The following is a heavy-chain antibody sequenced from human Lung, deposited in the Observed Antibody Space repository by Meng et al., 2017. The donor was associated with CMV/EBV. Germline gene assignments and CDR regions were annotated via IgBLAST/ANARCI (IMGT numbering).Heavy chain of an antibody. CDR3: AKRGEEYYQDGSGYYWYFDL. Sequence: NYARNWVRQAPGKGLEWVSGIHRGGNRPLYAASVQGRFTISRDNSKNTLYLQMNSLRAEDTAVYYCAKRGEEYYQDGSGYYWYFDLWGRGTLVTVSS. CDR1: NYA. CDR2: IHRGGNRP. V-gene: IGHV3-23*03. J-gene: IGHJ2*01. D-gene: IGHD3-22*01.